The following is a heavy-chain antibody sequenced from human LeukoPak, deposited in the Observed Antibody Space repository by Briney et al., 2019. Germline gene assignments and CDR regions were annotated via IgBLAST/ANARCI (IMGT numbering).Heavy chain of an antibody. CDR2: IGGSGDNT. CDR3: AKDSAIVPAAPYGMDV. J-gene: IGHJ6*02. Sequence: PGGSLRLSCAASGSTFSSYAMSWVRQAPGKGLEWVSTIGGSGDNTYYADSVKGRFTISRDNPKNTLYLQMNSLRAEDTAVYYCAKDSAIVPAAPYGMDVWGQGTTVTVSS. D-gene: IGHD2-2*01. CDR1: GSTFSSYA. V-gene: IGHV3-23*01.